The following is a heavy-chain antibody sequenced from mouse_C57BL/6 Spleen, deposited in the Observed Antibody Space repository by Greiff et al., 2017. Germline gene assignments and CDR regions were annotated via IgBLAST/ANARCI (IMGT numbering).Heavy chain of an antibody. Sequence: VQLQQPGAELVMPGASVKLSCKASGYTFTSYWMHWVKQRPGQGLEWIGEIDPSDSYTNYNQKFKGKSTLTVDKSSSTAYMQLSSLTSEDSAVYYCARGGNLYAMDYWGQGTSVTVSS. CDR1: GYTFTSYW. J-gene: IGHJ4*01. CDR2: IDPSDSYT. V-gene: IGHV1-69*01. CDR3: ARGGNLYAMDY. D-gene: IGHD2-1*01.